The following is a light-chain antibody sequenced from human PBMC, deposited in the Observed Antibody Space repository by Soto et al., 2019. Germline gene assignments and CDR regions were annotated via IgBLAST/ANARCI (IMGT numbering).Light chain of an antibody. V-gene: IGKV3-15*01. Sequence: EIVMTQSPATLSVSPGERATLSCRASQSISSNLAWYQQKPGQAPRLLIYGASTRATGIPARFSGSGSGTEFTLTISSLQSADFAVYYCQQYDRWPVTFGGGTKVDI. CDR2: GAS. J-gene: IGKJ4*01. CDR3: QQYDRWPVT. CDR1: QSISSN.